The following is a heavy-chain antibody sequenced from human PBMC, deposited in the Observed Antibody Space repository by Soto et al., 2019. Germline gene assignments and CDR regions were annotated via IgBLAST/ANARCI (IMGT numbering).Heavy chain of an antibody. CDR3: ARIAHYCSGGSCYPGSWFDP. J-gene: IGHJ5*02. D-gene: IGHD2-15*01. V-gene: IGHV2-26*01. CDR1: GFSLSNARMG. Sequence: QVTLKESGPVLVKPTETLTLTCTVSGFSLSNARMGVSWIRQPPGEALEWLAHIFSNDEKSYSTSLKSRLTISKDTSKSQVVLTMTNMDPVDTATYYCARIAHYCSGGSCYPGSWFDPWGQGTLVTVSS. CDR2: IFSNDEK.